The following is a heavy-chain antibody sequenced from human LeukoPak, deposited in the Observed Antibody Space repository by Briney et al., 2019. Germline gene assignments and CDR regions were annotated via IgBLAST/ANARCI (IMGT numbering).Heavy chain of an antibody. Sequence: GGSLILSCAASGFTFSSSEMNWMRQAPGKGLEWLSSISGSSTSIYYADSVKGRFTISRDNVKNLLYLQMNSLRDEDTAVYYCDYHGNWGQGTLVTVSS. CDR3: DYHGN. J-gene: IGHJ4*02. CDR1: GFTFSSSE. V-gene: IGHV3-48*02. CDR2: ISGSSTSI. D-gene: IGHD3-10*01.